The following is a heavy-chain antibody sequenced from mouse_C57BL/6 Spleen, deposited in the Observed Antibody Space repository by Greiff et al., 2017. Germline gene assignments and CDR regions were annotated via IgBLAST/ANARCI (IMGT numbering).Heavy chain of an antibody. Sequence: QVQLQQPGAELVRPGSSVKLSCKASGYTFTSYWMHWVKQRPIQGLEWIGNIDPTDSETHYNQKFKDKATLTVDKSSSTAYMQLSSLTSEDSAVYYYARRGSSWYFDVWGTGTTVTVSS. CDR1: GYTFTSYW. CDR2: IDPTDSET. J-gene: IGHJ1*03. CDR3: ARRGSSWYFDV. V-gene: IGHV1-52*01. D-gene: IGHD3-1*01.